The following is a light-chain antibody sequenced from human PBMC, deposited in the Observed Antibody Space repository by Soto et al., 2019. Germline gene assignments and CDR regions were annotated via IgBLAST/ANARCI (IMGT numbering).Light chain of an antibody. V-gene: IGLV2-14*01. CDR3: SSYTTGSTRV. CDR1: SSDVGIYNY. Sequence: QSALTQPASVSGSPGQSIAISCTGSSSDVGIYNYVSWYQQHPGKVPKLITYEVSNRPSGVSNRFSGSKSGNTASLTISGLQAEDEADYYCSSYTTGSTRVFGTGTKVTV. J-gene: IGLJ1*01. CDR2: EVS.